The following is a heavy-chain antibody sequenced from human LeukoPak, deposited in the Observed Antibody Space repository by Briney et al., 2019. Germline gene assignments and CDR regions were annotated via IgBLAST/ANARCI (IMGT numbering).Heavy chain of an antibody. CDR1: GGTFSSYA. D-gene: IGHD1-26*01. V-gene: IGHV1-69*13. CDR3: ARDHWDGSYSRGDY. CDR2: ITPVFGTR. J-gene: IGHJ4*02. Sequence: ASVKVSCKASGGTFSSYAINWVRQAPGQGLEWMGGITPVFGTRNSAQKFQGRVTITADESTSTAFMELSRLRSEDTAVYYCARDHWDGSYSRGDYWGQGTLVTVSS.